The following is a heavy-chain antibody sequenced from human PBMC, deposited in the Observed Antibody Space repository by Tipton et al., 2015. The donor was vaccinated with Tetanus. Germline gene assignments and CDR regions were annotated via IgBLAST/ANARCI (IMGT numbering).Heavy chain of an antibody. CDR2: INPNSCGT. CDR1: GYTFTGYY. J-gene: IGHJ2*01. V-gene: IGHV1-2*02. Sequence: QVQLVQSGAEVKKPGASVKVSCKASGYTFTGYYMHWVRQAPGQGLEWMGWINPNSCGTNYAQKFQGRVTMTRDTSISTAYMERSRLRSDDTAVYYCARGGIAGAGTVTYWYFDLWGRGPLVTVSS. CDR3: ARGGIAGAGTVTYWYFDL. D-gene: IGHD6-19*01.